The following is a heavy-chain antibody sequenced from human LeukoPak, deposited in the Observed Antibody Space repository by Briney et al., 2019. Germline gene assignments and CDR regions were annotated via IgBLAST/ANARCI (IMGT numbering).Heavy chain of an antibody. CDR3: AREGHTSGYCGAYDV. CDR2: IYSGGST. CDR1: EFSVGSNY. V-gene: IGHV3-66*01. J-gene: IGHJ3*01. D-gene: IGHD3-22*01. Sequence: SGGSLRLSCAASEFSVGSNYMTWVRQAPGKGLEWVSLIYSGGSTYYADSVKGRFTISRDNSKNTLYLQMDSLRPEDTAVYYCAREGHTSGYCGAYDVWGQGTMVTVSS.